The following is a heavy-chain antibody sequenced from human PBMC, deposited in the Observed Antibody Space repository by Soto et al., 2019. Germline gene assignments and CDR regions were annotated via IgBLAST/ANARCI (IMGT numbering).Heavy chain of an antibody. D-gene: IGHD4-17*01. V-gene: IGHV1-18*01. Sequence: VQLVQSGGEVKKPGASVKVSCQTSGYIFSNFGVSWVRQAPGQGLEWLGWVSGNDGSTRYAPNLQGRVTMTTDSATSTAYMELRGLTSDDKSTYYCTRDFGDYRLHYWGQGALVSVSS. J-gene: IGHJ4*02. CDR2: VSGNDGST. CDR3: TRDFGDYRLHY. CDR1: GYIFSNFG.